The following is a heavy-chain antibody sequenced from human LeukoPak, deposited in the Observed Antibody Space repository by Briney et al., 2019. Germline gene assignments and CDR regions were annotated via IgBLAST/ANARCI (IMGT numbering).Heavy chain of an antibody. D-gene: IGHD3-10*01. CDR2: ISSSGSTI. CDR3: ASPDMVQGVIYY. CDR1: GFTFSDYY. V-gene: IGHV3-11*01. J-gene: IGHJ4*02. Sequence: GGSLRLSCAASGFTFSDYYMSWIRQAPGKELEWVSYISSSGSTIYYADSVKGRFTISRDNAKNSLYLQMNSLRAEDTAVYYCASPDMVQGVIYYWGQGTLVTVSS.